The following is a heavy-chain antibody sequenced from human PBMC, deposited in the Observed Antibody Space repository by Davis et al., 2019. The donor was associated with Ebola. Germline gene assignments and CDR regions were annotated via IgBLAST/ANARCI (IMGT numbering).Heavy chain of an antibody. CDR2: IYYSGST. Sequence: SETLSLTCTVSGGSISSSIYYWGWIRQTPGKGLEWIGSIYYSGSTYYNPSLKSRVTISVDTSKNQFSLKPSSVTAADTAVYYCARQAYCGGDCYFPPFDYWGQGTLVTVSS. CDR1: GGSISSSIYY. D-gene: IGHD2-21*01. J-gene: IGHJ4*02. CDR3: ARQAYCGGDCYFPPFDY. V-gene: IGHV4-39*01.